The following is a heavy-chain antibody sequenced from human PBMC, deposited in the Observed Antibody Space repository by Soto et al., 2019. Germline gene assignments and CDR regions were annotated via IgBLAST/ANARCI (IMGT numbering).Heavy chain of an antibody. Sequence: QITLKESGPTLVKPTQTLTLTCTFSGFSLNTGGVGVGWLRQPPGEALEWLALIYWNDDTRYSPSLKSRLTITKDNSQSRVVLTMANMDPVDTATYYCAHRGYGDYPWDNWFAPWGQGTLVTVSS. V-gene: IGHV2-5*01. CDR3: AHRGYGDYPWDNWFAP. J-gene: IGHJ5*02. CDR1: GFSLNTGGVG. D-gene: IGHD4-17*01. CDR2: IYWNDDT.